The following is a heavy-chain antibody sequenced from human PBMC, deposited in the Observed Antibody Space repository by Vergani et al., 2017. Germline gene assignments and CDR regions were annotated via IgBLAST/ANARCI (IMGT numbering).Heavy chain of an antibody. Sequence: QVQLQQWGAGLLKPSETLSLTCAVYGGSFSGYYWSWIRQPPGKGLEWIGEINHSGSTNYNPSLKSRVTISVDTSKNQFSLKLSSVTAADTAVYYCARHRRLFSYGDYRHFDYWGQGTLVTVSS. CDR3: ARHRRLFSYGDYRHFDY. CDR2: INHSGST. CDR1: GGSFSGYY. V-gene: IGHV4-34*01. D-gene: IGHD4-17*01. J-gene: IGHJ4*02.